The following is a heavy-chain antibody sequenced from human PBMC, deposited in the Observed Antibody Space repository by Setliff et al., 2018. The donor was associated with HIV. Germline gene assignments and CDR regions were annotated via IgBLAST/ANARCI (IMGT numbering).Heavy chain of an antibody. Sequence: SETLSLTCAVYGGSFSGYYWNWIRQPPGNGLEWIGEINHSGSTKYNPSLKSRVTISVDMSKNQFSLKLTSVTATDTAVYYCASHSGGWNYYLDYWGQGTLVTVSS. CDR2: INHSGST. CDR1: GGSFSGYY. D-gene: IGHD6-19*01. J-gene: IGHJ4*02. CDR3: ASHSGGWNYYLDY. V-gene: IGHV4-34*01.